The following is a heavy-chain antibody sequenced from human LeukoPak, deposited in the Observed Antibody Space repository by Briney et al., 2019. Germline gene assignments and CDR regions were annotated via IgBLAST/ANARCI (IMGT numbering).Heavy chain of an antibody. CDR2: IIPILGIA. J-gene: IGHJ5*02. CDR3: ARDKTTVVTVQLGYCS. D-gene: IGHD4-23*01. CDR1: AGTFTSYA. V-gene: IGHV1-69*04. Sequence: SVKVSCKASAGTFTSYAISWVRQAPGQGLEWMGRIIPILGIANYAQKFQGRVTITADKSTSTAYMELSSLRSEDTAVYYCARDKTTVVTVQLGYCSWGQGTLVTVSS.